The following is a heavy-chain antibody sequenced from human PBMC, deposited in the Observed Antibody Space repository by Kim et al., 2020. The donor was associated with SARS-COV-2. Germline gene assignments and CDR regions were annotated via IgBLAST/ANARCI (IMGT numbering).Heavy chain of an antibody. D-gene: IGHD6-13*01. J-gene: IGHJ4*02. CDR1: GFTFSSYA. CDR2: ISGSGGST. V-gene: IGHV3-23*01. Sequence: GGSLRLSCAASGFTFSSYAMSWVRQAPGKGLEWVSAISGSGGSTYYADSVKGRFTIPRDNSKNTLYLQMNSLRAEDTAVYYCAKGEKYSSSWWGSWGQGTLVTVSS. CDR3: AKGEKYSSSWWGS.